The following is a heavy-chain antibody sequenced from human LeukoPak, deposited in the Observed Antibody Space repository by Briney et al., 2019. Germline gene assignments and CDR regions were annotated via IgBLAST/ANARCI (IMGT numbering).Heavy chain of an antibody. V-gene: IGHV3-30*18. Sequence: GGSLRLSCAASGFTFSSYGMHWVRQAPGKGLEWVAVISYDGSNKYYADSVKGRFTISRDNSKNTLYLQMNSLRAEDTAVYYCAKATGYLLWGQGTLVTVSS. CDR1: GFTFSSYG. J-gene: IGHJ4*02. CDR2: ISYDGSNK. D-gene: IGHD1-14*01. CDR3: AKATGYLL.